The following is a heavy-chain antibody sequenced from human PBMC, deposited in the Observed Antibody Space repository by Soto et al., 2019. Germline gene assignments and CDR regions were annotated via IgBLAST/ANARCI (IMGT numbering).Heavy chain of an antibody. J-gene: IGHJ4*02. D-gene: IGHD6-13*01. V-gene: IGHV3-33*06. CDR2: IWFDGSEQ. Sequence: QVQLVESGGGVVQPGRSLRLSCAASGFTFTNYAMHWVRQAPGKGLEWVAVIWFDGSEQNYADSVKGRFAISRDNFKYTLYRLMTSLRPEDTAVYYCAKDDAGIAATGTGFDYWCQGNLVSVSA. CDR3: AKDDAGIAATGTGFDY. CDR1: GFTFTNYA.